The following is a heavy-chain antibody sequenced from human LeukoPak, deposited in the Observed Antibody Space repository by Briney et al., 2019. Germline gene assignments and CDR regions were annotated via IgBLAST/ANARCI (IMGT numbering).Heavy chain of an antibody. J-gene: IGHJ4*02. CDR3: ARDFQPGIAAAGTDY. CDR1: GYTFTSYD. Sequence: ASVKVSCKASGYTFTSYDINWVRQATGQGLEWMGWINPNSGGTNYAQKFQGRVTMTRDTSISTAYMELSRLRSDDTAVYYCARDFQPGIAAAGTDYWGQGTLVTVSS. CDR2: INPNSGGT. V-gene: IGHV1-2*02. D-gene: IGHD6-13*01.